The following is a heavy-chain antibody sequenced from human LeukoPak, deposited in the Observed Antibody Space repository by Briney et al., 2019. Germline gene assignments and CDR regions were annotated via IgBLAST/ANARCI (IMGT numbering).Heavy chain of an antibody. CDR3: ARTNLDCKNGVCYDY. CDR1: GFTVSSNY. J-gene: IGHJ4*02. CDR2: ISYDGSNK. D-gene: IGHD2-8*01. V-gene: IGHV3-30-3*01. Sequence: GGSLRLSCAASGFTVSSNYMSWVRQAPGKGLEWVAVISYDGSNKYYADSVKGRFTISRDNSKNTLYLQMNSLRAEDTAVYYCARTNLDCKNGVCYDYWGQGTPVTVSS.